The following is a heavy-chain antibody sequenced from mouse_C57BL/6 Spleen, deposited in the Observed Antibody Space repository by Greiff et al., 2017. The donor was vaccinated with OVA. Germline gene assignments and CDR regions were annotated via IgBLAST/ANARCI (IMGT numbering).Heavy chain of an antibody. V-gene: IGHV1-26*01. CDR1: GYTFTDYY. CDR2: INPNNGGT. Sequence: VQLQQSGPELVKPGASVKISCKASGYTFTDYYMNWVKQSHGKSLEWIGDINPNNGGTSYNQKFKGKATLTVDKSSSTAYMELRSLTSEDSSVYYCARRRIYDGYYVYFAYWGQGTTLTVSS. CDR3: ARRRIYDGYYVYFAY. J-gene: IGHJ2*01. D-gene: IGHD2-3*01.